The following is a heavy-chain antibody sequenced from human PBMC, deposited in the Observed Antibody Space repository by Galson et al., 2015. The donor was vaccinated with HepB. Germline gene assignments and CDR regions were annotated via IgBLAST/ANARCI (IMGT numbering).Heavy chain of an antibody. CDR1: GFTFSGSA. CDR2: IRSKATTYAA. J-gene: IGHJ4*02. V-gene: IGHV3-73*01. Sequence: SLRLSCAASGFTFSGSAIHWVRQASGRGPEWIGHIRSKATTYAALYVPSLKGRFTISRDDSKNMAYLHMRSLKTDDTAVNYCVRSGDFSGYSSRWGQGTLVTVSS. D-gene: IGHD6-13*01. CDR3: VRSGDFSGYSSR.